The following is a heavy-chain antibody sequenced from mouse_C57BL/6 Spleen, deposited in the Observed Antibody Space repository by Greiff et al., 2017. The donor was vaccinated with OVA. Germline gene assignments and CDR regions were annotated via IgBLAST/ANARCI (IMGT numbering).Heavy chain of an antibody. CDR1: GFTFSDYG. CDR2: ISNLAYSI. J-gene: IGHJ4*01. V-gene: IGHV5-15*01. CDR3: ARGEKDYYAMDY. Sequence: EVHLVESGGGLVQPGGSLKLSCAASGFTFSDYGMAWVRQAPRKGPEWVAFISNLAYSIYYADTVTGRFTISRENAKNTLYLEMSSLRSEDTAMYYCARGEKDYYAMDYWGQGTSVTVSS.